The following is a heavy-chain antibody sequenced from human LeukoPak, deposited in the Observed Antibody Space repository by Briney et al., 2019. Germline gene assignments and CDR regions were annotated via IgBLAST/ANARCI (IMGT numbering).Heavy chain of an antibody. CDR2: ISAYNGNT. J-gene: IGHJ4*02. CDR3: ARALTTAGFLLDY. D-gene: IGHD4-17*01. V-gene: IGHV1-18*01. CDR1: GYTFTSCG. Sequence: ASVKVSCKASGYTFTSCGISWVRQAPGQGLEWMGWISAYNGNTNYAQKFQGRVTITADKSTSTAYMELSSLRSEDTAVYYCARALTTAGFLLDYWGQGTLVTVSS.